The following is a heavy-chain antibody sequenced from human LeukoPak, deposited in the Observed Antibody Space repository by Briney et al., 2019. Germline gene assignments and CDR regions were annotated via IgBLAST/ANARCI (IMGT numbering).Heavy chain of an antibody. D-gene: IGHD2-2*01. CDR1: GFTVSSNY. V-gene: IGHV3-23*01. CDR3: ASDPIVVVPAAIGVWFDP. CDR2: ISGSGGST. Sequence: GGSLRLSCAASGFTVSSNYMSWVRQAPGKGLEWVSTISGSGGSTYYADSVKGRFTISRDNSKNTLYLQMNTLRAEDTAVYYCASDPIVVVPAAIGVWFDPWGQGTLVTVSS. J-gene: IGHJ5*02.